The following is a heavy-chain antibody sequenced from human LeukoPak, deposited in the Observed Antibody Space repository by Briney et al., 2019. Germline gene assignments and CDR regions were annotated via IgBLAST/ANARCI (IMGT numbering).Heavy chain of an antibody. D-gene: IGHD2-2*01. V-gene: IGHV3-23*01. CDR3: AREGYCSSTSCYAERTALWNWFDP. CDR2: ISSSGVDR. Sequence: QPGGSLRLSCAASGFTFKNYAMSWVRQAPGKGLEWVSTISSSGVDRYHADSVKGRFTISRDNSKNTLYLQMDSLRAEDTAVYYCAREGYCSSTSCYAERTALWNWFDPWGQGTLVTVSS. CDR1: GFTFKNYA. J-gene: IGHJ5*02.